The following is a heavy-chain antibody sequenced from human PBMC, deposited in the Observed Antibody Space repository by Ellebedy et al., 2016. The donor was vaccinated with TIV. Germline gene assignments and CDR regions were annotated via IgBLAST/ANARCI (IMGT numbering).Heavy chain of an antibody. Sequence: PGGSLRLSCAASGFTFSNAWMTWFRQAPGKGLECVGRIKDKGSGGTTDYTAPVKGRFTISRDDSKNTLYLQMNSLNTEDTAVYYCTDYGGPPVWGQGTMVTVSS. V-gene: IGHV3-15*01. J-gene: IGHJ3*01. CDR1: GFTFSNAW. CDR3: TDYGGPPV. D-gene: IGHD4-23*01. CDR2: IKDKGSGGTT.